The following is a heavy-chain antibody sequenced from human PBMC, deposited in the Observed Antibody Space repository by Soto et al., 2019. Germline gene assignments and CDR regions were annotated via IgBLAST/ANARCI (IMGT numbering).Heavy chain of an antibody. CDR1: GFTFSNYG. V-gene: IGHV3-33*08. D-gene: IGHD3-22*01. J-gene: IGHJ4*02. Sequence: QVQLVESGGGVAQPGRSLRLSCAASGFTFSNYGMDWVRQAPGKGLEWVAAVVYDGSKKYYADSVKGRFTVSRDNYENTLFLEKNDLRAEDTDVYYCARDGGYRRYFDSSGFWADSWGQGTLVTVSS. CDR3: ARDGGYRRYFDSSGFWADS. CDR2: VVYDGSKK.